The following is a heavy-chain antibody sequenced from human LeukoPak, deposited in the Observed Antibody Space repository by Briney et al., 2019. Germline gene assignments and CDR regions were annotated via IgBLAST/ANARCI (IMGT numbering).Heavy chain of an antibody. CDR3: ARQASYCSGGSCYPTQPKDY. V-gene: IGHV5-51*01. CDR1: GYSFTSYW. D-gene: IGHD2-15*01. Sequence: GESLKISCKGSGYSFTSYWIGWVRQMPGKGLEWMGIIYPGDSGTRYSPSFQGRVTISADKSISTAYLQWSSLKASDTAMYYCARQASYCSGGSCYPTQPKDYWGQGTLVTVSS. J-gene: IGHJ4*02. CDR2: IYPGDSGT.